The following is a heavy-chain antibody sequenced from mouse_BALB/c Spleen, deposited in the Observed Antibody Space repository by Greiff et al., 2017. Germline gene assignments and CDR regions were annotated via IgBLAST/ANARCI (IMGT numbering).Heavy chain of an antibody. J-gene: IGHJ1*01. D-gene: IGHD2-1*01. Sequence: EVQRVESGAELVKPGASVKLSCTASGFNIKDTYMHWVKQRPEQGLEWIGRIDPANGNTKYDPKFQGKATITADTSSNTAYLQLSSLTSEDTAVYYCASGNYGYFDVWGAGTTVTVAS. V-gene: IGHV14-3*02. CDR1: GFNIKDTY. CDR2: IDPANGNT. CDR3: ASGNYGYFDV.